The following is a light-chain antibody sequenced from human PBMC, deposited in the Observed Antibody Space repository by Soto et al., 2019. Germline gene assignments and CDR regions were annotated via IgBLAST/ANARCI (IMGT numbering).Light chain of an antibody. CDR3: SSYAGSSNSVV. Sequence: QPVLTQVASVSGSPGQSITMSCTGTRNDVGGYNLVSWYQQYPGKAPKLMIYEGTKRPSGVSNRFSGSKSGNTASLTISGLQAEDEADYYCSSYAGSSNSVVFGGGTKLTVL. J-gene: IGLJ2*01. CDR1: RNDVGGYNL. V-gene: IGLV2-23*01. CDR2: EGT.